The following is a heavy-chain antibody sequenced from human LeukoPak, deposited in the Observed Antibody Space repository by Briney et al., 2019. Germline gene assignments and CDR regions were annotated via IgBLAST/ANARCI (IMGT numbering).Heavy chain of an antibody. Sequence: GESLKISCKGSGYSFTSYWIGWVRQMPGKSLEWMGIIYPGDSDTRYSPSFQGQVTISADKSISTAYLQWSSLKASDTAMYYCARHQGYLDYYYGMDVWGQGTPVTVSS. CDR1: GYSFTSYW. V-gene: IGHV5-51*01. CDR3: ARHQGYLDYYYGMDV. CDR2: IYPGDSDT. D-gene: IGHD2-15*01. J-gene: IGHJ6*02.